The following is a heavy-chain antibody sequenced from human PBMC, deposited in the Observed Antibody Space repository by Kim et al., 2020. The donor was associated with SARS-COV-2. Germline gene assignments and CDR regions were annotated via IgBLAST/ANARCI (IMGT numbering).Heavy chain of an antibody. J-gene: IGHJ3*02. CDR2: ISSSSSYI. CDR3: ARAYSGPLLVDYAFDI. D-gene: IGHD2-8*02. Sequence: GGSLRLSCAASGFTFSSYSMNWVRQAPGKGLEWVSSISSSSSYIYYADSVKGRFTISRDNAKNSLYLQMNSLRAEDTAVYYCARAYSGPLLVDYAFDIWGQGTMVTVSS. CDR1: GFTFSSYS. V-gene: IGHV3-21*01.